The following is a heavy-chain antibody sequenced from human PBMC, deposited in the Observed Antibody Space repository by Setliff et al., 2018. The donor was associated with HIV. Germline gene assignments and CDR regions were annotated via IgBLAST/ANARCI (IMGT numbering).Heavy chain of an antibody. Sequence: PSETLSLTCAVSGGSISSDNWWTWVRQAPGKGLEWIGEIYHSEYTNYNPSLKSRVSMSVDKSKNQFSVKLTSVTAADTAVYYCATDPVDGSSYWGQGTLVTVSS. D-gene: IGHD3-10*01. CDR2: IYHSEYT. V-gene: IGHV4-4*02. CDR3: ATDPVDGSSY. J-gene: IGHJ4*02. CDR1: GGSISSDNW.